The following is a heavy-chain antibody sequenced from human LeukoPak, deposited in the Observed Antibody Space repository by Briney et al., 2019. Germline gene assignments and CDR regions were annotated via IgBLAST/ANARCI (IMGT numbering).Heavy chain of an antibody. CDR2: IRSKANSYAT. V-gene: IGHV3-73*01. CDR3: TTIPGIAAAGTWFNY. J-gene: IGHJ4*02. D-gene: IGHD6-13*01. Sequence: GGSLKLSCAASGFTFSGSAMHWVRQASGKGLEWVGRIRSKANSYATAYAASVKGRFTISRDDSKNTAYLQMNSLKTEDTAVYYCTTIPGIAAAGTWFNYWGQGTLVTVSS. CDR1: GFTFSGSA.